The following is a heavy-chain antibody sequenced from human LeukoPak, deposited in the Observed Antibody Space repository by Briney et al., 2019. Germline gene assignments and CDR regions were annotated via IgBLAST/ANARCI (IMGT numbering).Heavy chain of an antibody. D-gene: IGHD1-26*01. Sequence: PGGSLRLSCAASGFTFSSYSMNWVRQAPGKGLEWVSYISSSSSTIYYADSVKGRFTISRDNAKNSLYLQMNSLRAEDTAVYYCARDLVGAKTYWGQGTLVTVSS. CDR3: ARDLVGAKTY. V-gene: IGHV3-48*01. J-gene: IGHJ4*02. CDR2: ISSSSSTI. CDR1: GFTFSSYS.